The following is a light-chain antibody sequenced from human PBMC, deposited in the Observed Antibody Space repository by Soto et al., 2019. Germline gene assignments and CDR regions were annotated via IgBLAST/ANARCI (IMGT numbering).Light chain of an antibody. CDR3: HSYDSRLSGSV. CDR1: NSNIGGGYD. J-gene: IGLJ2*01. Sequence: QSVLTQPPSVSGAPGQRVTISCTGNNSNIGGGYDVHWYQQLPGTAPKLLIYGNNHRPSGVPDRFSGSKSYSSASLAITGLQSEDEADYYCHSYDSRLSGSVFGGGTKLTVL. V-gene: IGLV1-40*01. CDR2: GNN.